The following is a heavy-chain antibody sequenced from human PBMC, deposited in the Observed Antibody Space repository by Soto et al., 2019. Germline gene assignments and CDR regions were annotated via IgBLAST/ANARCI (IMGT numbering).Heavy chain of an antibody. CDR2: MYYSGGT. V-gene: IGHV4-31*03. D-gene: IGHD1-26*01. J-gene: IGHJ4*02. CDR1: GGSISNGAYY. CDR3: ARVASIRGSYYFDY. Sequence: SETLSLTCTVSGGSISNGAYYWSWIRQHPGKGLEWIGYMYYSGGTYYNPSLRSRVSISVDTSKNQFSLKLTSVTAADTAVYYCARVASIRGSYYFDYWGQGALVTVS.